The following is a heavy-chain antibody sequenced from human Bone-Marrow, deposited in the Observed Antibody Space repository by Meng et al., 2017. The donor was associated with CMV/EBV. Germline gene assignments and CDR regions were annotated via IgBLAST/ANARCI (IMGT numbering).Heavy chain of an antibody. CDR1: GFTFSIYW. J-gene: IGHJ5*02. Sequence: GGSLRLSCAASGFTFSIYWMSWVRQAPGKGLEWVANINEDGTENNYADSVKGRFTISRDNAKNTLYLQMNSLRAEDTAVYYCAKDSFYYYGGNWFDPWGQGTLVTVSS. CDR3: AKDSFYYYGGNWFDP. CDR2: INEDGTEN. V-gene: IGHV3-7*01. D-gene: IGHD3-22*01.